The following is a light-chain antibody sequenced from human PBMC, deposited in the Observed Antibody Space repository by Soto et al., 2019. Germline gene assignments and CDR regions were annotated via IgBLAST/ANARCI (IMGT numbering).Light chain of an antibody. CDR2: AAS. CDR1: QSVSSSY. V-gene: IGKV3-20*01. CDR3: QQYANSPGT. Sequence: EIVLTQSPGTLSLSPGERATLSCRASQSVSSSYLAWYQQKPGQAPRILIYAASSRATGIPDRFSGSGSGTDFTLTISRLEPEDFAVYSCQQYANSPGTFGQGTKVEIK. J-gene: IGKJ1*01.